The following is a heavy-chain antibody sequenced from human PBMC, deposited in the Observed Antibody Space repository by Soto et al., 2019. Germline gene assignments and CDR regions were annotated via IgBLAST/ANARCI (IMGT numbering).Heavy chain of an antibody. D-gene: IGHD3-22*01. V-gene: IGHV5-10-1*01. Sequence: GESLKISCKGSGYSFTSYWISWVRQMPGKGLEWMGRIDPSDSYTNYSPSFQGHVTIPADKSISTAYLQWSSLKASDTAMYYCARTASKYYYDSSGYRSPFYYYYGMDVWGQGTTVTVSS. J-gene: IGHJ6*02. CDR2: IDPSDSYT. CDR3: ARTASKYYYDSSGYRSPFYYYYGMDV. CDR1: GYSFTSYW.